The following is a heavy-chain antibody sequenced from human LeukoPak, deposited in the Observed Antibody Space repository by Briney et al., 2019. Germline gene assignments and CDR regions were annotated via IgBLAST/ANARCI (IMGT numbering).Heavy chain of an antibody. CDR1: GFTFSSYA. CDR2: ISGSGGST. J-gene: IGHJ4*02. Sequence: PGGSLRLSCAASGFTFSSYAMSRVRQAPGKGLEWVSAISGSGGSTYYADSVKGRFTISRDNSKNTLYLQMNSLRAEDTAVYYCAKDLDYYGSGSDPVFDYWGQGTLVTASS. V-gene: IGHV3-23*01. D-gene: IGHD3-10*01. CDR3: AKDLDYYGSGSDPVFDY.